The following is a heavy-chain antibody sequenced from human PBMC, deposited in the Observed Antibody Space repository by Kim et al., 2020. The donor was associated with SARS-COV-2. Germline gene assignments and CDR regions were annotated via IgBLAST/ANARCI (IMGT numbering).Heavy chain of an antibody. CDR2: INPNSGGT. Sequence: ASVKVSCKASGYTFTGYYMHWVRQAPGQGLEWMGRINPNSGGTNYAQRFQGRVTMTRDTSISTAYMELSRLRSDDTAVYYCAREGFSRAVAGRMTDNWFDHWGQGTLVTVSS. D-gene: IGHD6-19*01. CDR3: AREGFSRAVAGRMTDNWFDH. CDR1: GYTFTGYY. V-gene: IGHV1-2*06. J-gene: IGHJ5*02.